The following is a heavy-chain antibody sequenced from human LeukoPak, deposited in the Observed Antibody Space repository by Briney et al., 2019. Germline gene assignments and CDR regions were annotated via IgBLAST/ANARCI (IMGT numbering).Heavy chain of an antibody. CDR3: ARKSRKQQLVPAWHYYYYMDV. J-gene: IGHJ6*03. V-gene: IGHV4-4*02. D-gene: IGHD6-13*01. CDR2: IYHSGST. Sequence: PSGTLSLTCAVSGGSISSSNWWSWVRQPPGKGLEWIGEIYHSGSTNYNPSLKSRVTISVDKSKNQFSLKLSSVTAADTAVYYCARKSRKQQLVPAWHYYYYMDVWGKGTTVTVSS. CDR1: GGSISSSNW.